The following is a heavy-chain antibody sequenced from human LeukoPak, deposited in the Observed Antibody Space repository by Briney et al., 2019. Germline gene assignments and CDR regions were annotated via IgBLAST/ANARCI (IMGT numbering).Heavy chain of an antibody. CDR1: GFTFSSYS. D-gene: IGHD2-15*01. Sequence: PGGSLRLSCAASGFTFSSYSMNWVRQAPGKGLEWVSSISSSSSYIYYADSVKGRFTISRDNAKNSLYLQMNSLKTEDTAVYYCTTEFSATPVFAFDIWGQGTMVTVSS. J-gene: IGHJ3*02. V-gene: IGHV3-21*03. CDR3: TTEFSATPVFAFDI. CDR2: ISSSSSYI.